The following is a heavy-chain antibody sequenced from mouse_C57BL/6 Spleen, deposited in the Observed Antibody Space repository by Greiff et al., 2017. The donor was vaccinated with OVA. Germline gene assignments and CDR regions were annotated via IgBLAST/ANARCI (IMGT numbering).Heavy chain of an antibody. CDR2: IYPGSGST. V-gene: IGHV1-55*01. Sequence: QVQLQQSGAELVKPGASVKMSCKASGYTFTSYWITWVKQRPGQGLEWIGDIYPGSGSTNYNEKFKSKATLTVDTSSSTAYMQLSSLTSEDSAVYYCARIDYGSSYGWYFDVWGTGTTVTVSS. J-gene: IGHJ1*03. CDR1: GYTFTSYW. D-gene: IGHD1-1*01. CDR3: ARIDYGSSYGWYFDV.